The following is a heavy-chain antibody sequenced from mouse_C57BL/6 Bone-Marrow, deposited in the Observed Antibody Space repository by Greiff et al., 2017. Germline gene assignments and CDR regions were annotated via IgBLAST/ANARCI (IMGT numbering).Heavy chain of an antibody. J-gene: IGHJ1*03. D-gene: IGHD1-1*01. Sequence: EVQLQQSGPELVKPGASVKISCKASGYTFTDYYMNWVKQSHGKSLEWIGDINPNNGGTSYNQKFKGKATLTVDKSSSTAYMELRSLTSEDSAVYYCARRSYDWYFDVWAQGPRSPSPQ. CDR1: GYTFTDYY. CDR2: INPNNGGT. V-gene: IGHV1-26*01. CDR3: ARRSYDWYFDV.